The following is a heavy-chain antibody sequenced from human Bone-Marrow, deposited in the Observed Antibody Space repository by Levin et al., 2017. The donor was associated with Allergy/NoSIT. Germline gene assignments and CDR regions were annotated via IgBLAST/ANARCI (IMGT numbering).Heavy chain of an antibody. Sequence: GGSLRLSCVPSGFNFSTYTMYWVRQAPGKGLEWVSSIRSTSTYIHYADSVKGRFTISRDNAKNSLYLQMNSLRDDDTALYYCERGAAVPGSPRGGMDVWGQGTTVSVSS. CDR3: ERGAAVPGSPRGGMDV. CDR1: GFNFSTYT. CDR2: IRSTSTYI. V-gene: IGHV3-21*01. D-gene: IGHD6-25*01. J-gene: IGHJ6*02.